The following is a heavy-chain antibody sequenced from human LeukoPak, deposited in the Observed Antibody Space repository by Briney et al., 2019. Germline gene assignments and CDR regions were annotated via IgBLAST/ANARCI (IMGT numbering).Heavy chain of an antibody. CDR1: GLTFDNYA. J-gene: IGHJ4*02. CDR2: ISWNSVTI. CDR3: ARGGVFSSGWYVDY. V-gene: IGHV3-9*01. Sequence: PGRSLRLSCAASGLTFDNYAMHWVRQAPGKGLEWVSGISWNSVTIGYADSVKGRFTISRDNAKNSLYLQMNSLRAEDTAVYYCARGGVFSSGWYVDYWGLGTLVSVSS. D-gene: IGHD6-19*01.